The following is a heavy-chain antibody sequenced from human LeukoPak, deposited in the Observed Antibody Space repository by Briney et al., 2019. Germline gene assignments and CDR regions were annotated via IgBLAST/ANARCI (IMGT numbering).Heavy chain of an antibody. D-gene: IGHD6-13*01. CDR1: GGSISSYY. J-gene: IGHJ4*02. Sequence: SETLSLTCTVSGGSISSYYWSWIRQPAGKGLEWIGRIYTSGTTNYNPSLKSRVTMSVDTSKNQFSLKLSSVTAADTAVYYCARHEASGSSWHFDYWGQGTLVTVSS. CDR3: ARHEASGSSWHFDY. CDR2: IYTSGTT. V-gene: IGHV4-4*07.